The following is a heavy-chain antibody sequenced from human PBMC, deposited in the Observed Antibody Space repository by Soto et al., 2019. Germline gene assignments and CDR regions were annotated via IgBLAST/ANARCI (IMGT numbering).Heavy chain of an antibody. J-gene: IGHJ6*02. CDR3: ARDKASSSWYYYYGMDV. CDR1: GYTFTSYA. CDR2: INAGNGNT. Sequence: ASVKVSCKASGYTFTSYAMHWVRQAPGQRLEWMGWINAGNGNTKYSQKFQGRVTITRDTSASTAYMELSSLRSEDTAVYYCARDKASSSWYYYYGMDVWGQGTTVTVSS. D-gene: IGHD6-13*01. V-gene: IGHV1-3*01.